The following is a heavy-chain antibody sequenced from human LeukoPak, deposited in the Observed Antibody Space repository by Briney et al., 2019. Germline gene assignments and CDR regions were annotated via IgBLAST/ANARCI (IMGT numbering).Heavy chain of an antibody. J-gene: IGHJ4*02. V-gene: IGHV3-21*01. Sequence: GGSLRLSCAASGFTFSSYSMNWVRQAPGKGLEWVSSISSSSSYIYYADSVKGRFTISRDNAKNSLCLQMNSLRAEDTAVYYCARSDDFWSGYEYYFDYWGQGTLVTVSS. CDR1: GFTFSSYS. CDR2: ISSSSSYI. CDR3: ARSDDFWSGYEYYFDY. D-gene: IGHD3-3*01.